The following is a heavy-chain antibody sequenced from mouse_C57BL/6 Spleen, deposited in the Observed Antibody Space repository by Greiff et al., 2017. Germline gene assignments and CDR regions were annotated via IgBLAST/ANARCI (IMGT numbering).Heavy chain of an antibody. CDR2: IWTGGGT. J-gene: IGHJ3*01. V-gene: IGHV2-9-1*01. Sequence: VKVVESGPGLVAPSQSLSITCTVSGFSLTSYAISWVRQPPGKGLEWLGVIWTGGGTNYNSALKSRLSISKDNYKSQVFLKMNSLQTDDTARYYCARNFYDAAWFAYWGQGTLVTVSA. CDR1: GFSLTSYA. CDR3: ARNFYDAAWFAY. D-gene: IGHD2-3*01.